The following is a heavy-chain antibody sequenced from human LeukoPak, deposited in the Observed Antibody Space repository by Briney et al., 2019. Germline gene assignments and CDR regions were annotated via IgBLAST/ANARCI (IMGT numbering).Heavy chain of an antibody. V-gene: IGHV3-66*01. Sequence: GGSLRLSCAASGLTVSSNYMSWVRQAPGKGLEWASVIYSGGSTYYADSVKGRFTISRDNSKNTLYLQMNSLRAEDTAVYYCARERVENQKLVGGNYWGQGTLVTVSS. CDR2: IYSGGST. J-gene: IGHJ4*02. CDR1: GLTVSSNY. D-gene: IGHD6-6*01. CDR3: ARERVENQKLVGGNY.